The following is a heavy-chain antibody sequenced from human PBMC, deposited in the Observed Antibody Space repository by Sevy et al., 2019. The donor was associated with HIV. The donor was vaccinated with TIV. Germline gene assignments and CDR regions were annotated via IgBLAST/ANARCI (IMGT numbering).Heavy chain of an antibody. CDR2: IYTDGST. D-gene: IGHD1-26*01. J-gene: IGHJ3*02. V-gene: IGHV3-66*02. Sequence: GGSLRLSCAAAGFNVSSNYMNWVRQAPGKGLEWVSIIYTDGSTYYADSVKGRFIIFRDNSKNTLYLQMSRLIANDTAVYFCARDPEDLSLGRGAFDIWGQGTVVTVSS. CDR1: GFNVSSNY. CDR3: ARDPEDLSLGRGAFDI.